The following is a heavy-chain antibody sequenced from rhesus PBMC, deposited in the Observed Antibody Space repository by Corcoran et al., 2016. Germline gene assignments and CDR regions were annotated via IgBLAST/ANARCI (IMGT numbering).Heavy chain of an antibody. CDR2: IYGSSTST. CDR1: GGSISDSYR. J-gene: IGHJ2*01. CDR3: ARVGYSSWSGYFDL. Sequence: QVQLQESGPGVVKPSETLSLTCAVSGGSISDSYRWSWIRQPPGKGLEWIGYIYGSSTSTNSNPSLKSRVTISKDTSKNQFSLKLSSVTAADTAVYYCARVGYSSWSGYFDLWGPGTPITISS. D-gene: IGHD6-13*01. V-gene: IGHV4S10*01.